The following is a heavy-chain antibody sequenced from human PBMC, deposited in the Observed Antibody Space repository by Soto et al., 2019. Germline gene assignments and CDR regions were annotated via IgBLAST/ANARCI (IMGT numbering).Heavy chain of an antibody. V-gene: IGHV3-21*01. CDR2: ISSSSSYI. CDR3: AKTLNYYDSTIDY. D-gene: IGHD3-22*01. CDR1: GFTFSSYS. J-gene: IGHJ4*02. Sequence: PGGSLRLSCAASGFTFSSYSMNWVRQAPGKGLEWVSSISSSSSYIYYADSVKGRFTISRDNAKNSLYLQMNSLRAEDTAVYYCAKTLNYYDSTIDYWGQGTLVTVSS.